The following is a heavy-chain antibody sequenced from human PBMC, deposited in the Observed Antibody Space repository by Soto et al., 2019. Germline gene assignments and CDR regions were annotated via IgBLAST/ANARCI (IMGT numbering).Heavy chain of an antibody. CDR3: ARDEGGSDGNPNAFDI. CDR1: GGSISSGDYY. D-gene: IGHD1-26*01. J-gene: IGHJ3*02. Sequence: SETLSLTCTVSGGSISSGDYYWSWIRQPPGKGLEWIGYIYYSGSTYYNPSLKSRVTISVDTSKNQFSLKLSSVTAADTAVYYCARDEGGSDGNPNAFDIWGQGTMVTVS. CDR2: IYYSGST. V-gene: IGHV4-30-4*01.